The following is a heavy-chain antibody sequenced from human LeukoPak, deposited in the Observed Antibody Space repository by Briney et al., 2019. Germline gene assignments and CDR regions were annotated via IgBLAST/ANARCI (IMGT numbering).Heavy chain of an antibody. Sequence: SGPTLVKPTQTLTLTCTFSGFSLSTSGVGVGWIRQPPGKALEWLALIYWNDDKRYSPSLKSRLTITKDTSKNQVVLTMTNMDPVDTATYYCAHIPSGVMVRGVLIKTAGFDPWSQGTLVTVSS. V-gene: IGHV2-5*01. CDR3: AHIPSGVMVRGVLIKTAGFDP. CDR1: GFSLSTSGVG. J-gene: IGHJ5*02. CDR2: IYWNDDK. D-gene: IGHD3-10*01.